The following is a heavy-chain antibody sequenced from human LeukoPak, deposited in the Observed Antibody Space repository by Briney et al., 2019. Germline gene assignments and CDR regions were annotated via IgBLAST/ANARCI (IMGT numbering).Heavy chain of an antibody. CDR2: IKWNGGNT. J-gene: IGHJ4*02. D-gene: IGHD2-21*02. Sequence: GGSLRLSCAASGFTFSSYWMHWVRQAPGKGLEWVSSIKWNGGNTNYADSVEGRFTISRDNAENSLYLQMNSLSVEDTAFYYCARAQIAVVTATGPLDYWGQGIQVTVSS. V-gene: IGHV3-20*04. CDR1: GFTFSSYW. CDR3: ARAQIAVVTATGPLDY.